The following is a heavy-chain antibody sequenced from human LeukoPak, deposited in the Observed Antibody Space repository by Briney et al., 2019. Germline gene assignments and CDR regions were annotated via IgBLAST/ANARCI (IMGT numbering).Heavy chain of an antibody. CDR3: ARLNEEQPCNYFDY. J-gene: IGHJ4*02. CDR1: GGSIISYY. Sequence: SETLSLTCTVSGGSIISYYWSWIRQPPGKGLEWIGSMFYSGNTNYNPSLKSRVTISVDTSKNQFSLRLSSVTAVDTAVYYCARLNEEQPCNYFDYWGQGTLVTVSS. CDR2: MFYSGNT. V-gene: IGHV4-59*01. D-gene: IGHD1-1*01.